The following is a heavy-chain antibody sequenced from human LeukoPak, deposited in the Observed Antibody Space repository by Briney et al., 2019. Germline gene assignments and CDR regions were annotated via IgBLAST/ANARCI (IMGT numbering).Heavy chain of an antibody. CDR2: IKQDGSEK. CDR1: GFTFSSYW. Sequence: PAGGSLRLSCAASGFTFSSYWMSWVRQAPGKGLEWVANIKQDGSEKYYVDSVKGRFTISRDNAKNSLYLQMNSLRAEDTAVYYCARQNPLWFGEGIDYWGQGTLVTVSS. D-gene: IGHD3-10*01. J-gene: IGHJ4*02. V-gene: IGHV3-7*01. CDR3: ARQNPLWFGEGIDY.